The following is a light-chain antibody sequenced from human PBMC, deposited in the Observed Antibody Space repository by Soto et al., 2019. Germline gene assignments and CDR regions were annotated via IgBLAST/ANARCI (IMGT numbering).Light chain of an antibody. J-gene: IGLJ3*02. CDR2: RNN. V-gene: IGLV1-47*01. CDR3: AAWDDSLSGWV. Sequence: QSAVTQPPSASGTPGQRVTISCSGSSSNIGNNYVYWYQQVPGTAPKLLIYRNNQRPSGVPDRFSGSKSGTSASLAISGLRSEDEADYYCAAWDDSLSGWVFGGGTKLTVL. CDR1: SSNIGNNY.